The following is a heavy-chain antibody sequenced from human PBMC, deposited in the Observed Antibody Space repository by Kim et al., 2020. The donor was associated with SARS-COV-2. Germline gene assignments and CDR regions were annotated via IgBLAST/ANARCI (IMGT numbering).Heavy chain of an antibody. CDR1: GGSISSYY. CDR3: ARRVAVAGRVGYYFDY. Sequence: SETLSLTCTVSGGSISSYYWSWIRQPPGKGLEWIGYIYYSGSTNYNPSLKSRVTISVDTSKNQFSLKLSSVTAADTAVYYCARRVAVAGRVGYYFDYWGQGTLVTVSS. J-gene: IGHJ4*02. CDR2: IYYSGST. D-gene: IGHD6-19*01. V-gene: IGHV4-59*08.